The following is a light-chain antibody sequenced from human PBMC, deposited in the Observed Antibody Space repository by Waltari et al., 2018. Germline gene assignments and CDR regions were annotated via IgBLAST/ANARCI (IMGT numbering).Light chain of an antibody. CDR2: DAS. Sequence: EIVLTQSPATLSLSPGERATLSCRASQGVSSHLAWYQQKPGQAPRLLIYDASNRATGIPARFSGGGSGTDFTLTISSREPEDVAVYYCQQRSNWPTFGQGTKLEIK. CDR3: QQRSNWPT. V-gene: IGKV3-11*01. CDR1: QGVSSH. J-gene: IGKJ2*01.